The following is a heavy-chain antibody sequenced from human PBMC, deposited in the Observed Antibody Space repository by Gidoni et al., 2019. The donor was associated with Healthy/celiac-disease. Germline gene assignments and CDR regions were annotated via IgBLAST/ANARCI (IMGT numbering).Heavy chain of an antibody. Sequence: QVQLQQWGAGLSKPSETLSLTCAVYGGSFSGYYWSWIRQPPGKGLEWIGEINHSGSTNYTPSLKSRVTISVDTSKNQFSLKLSSVTAADTAVYYCARGQRITMVRAYYYYYYGMDVWGQGTTVTVSS. V-gene: IGHV4-34*01. CDR2: INHSGST. D-gene: IGHD3-10*01. J-gene: IGHJ6*02. CDR1: GGSFSGYY. CDR3: ARGQRITMVRAYYYYYYGMDV.